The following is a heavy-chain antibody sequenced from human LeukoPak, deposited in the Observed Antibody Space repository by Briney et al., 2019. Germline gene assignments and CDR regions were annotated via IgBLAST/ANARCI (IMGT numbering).Heavy chain of an antibody. CDR1: GGSISSSNW. CDR3: ARTRAYYYDSSGYGLDY. Sequence: SETLSLTCAVSGGSISSSNWWSWVRQPPGKGLEWIGEIYHSGSTNYNPSLKSRVTISVDKSKNQFSLKLSSVTAADTAVYYCARTRAYYYDSSGYGLDYWGQGTLVTVSS. D-gene: IGHD3-22*01. V-gene: IGHV4-4*02. CDR2: IYHSGST. J-gene: IGHJ4*02.